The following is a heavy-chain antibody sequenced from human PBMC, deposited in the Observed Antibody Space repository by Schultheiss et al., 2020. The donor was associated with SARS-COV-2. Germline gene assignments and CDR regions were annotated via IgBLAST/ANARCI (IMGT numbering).Heavy chain of an antibody. CDR1: GFTFSSYE. CDR3: ASSTYCGGDCWGWYYYYYYGMDV. D-gene: IGHD2-21*02. J-gene: IGHJ6*02. V-gene: IGHV3-7*02. CDR2: IKQDGSEK. Sequence: GESLKISCAASGFTFSSYEMNWVRQAPGKGLEWVANIKQDGSEKYYVDSVKGRFTISRDNAKNSLYLQMNSLRAEDTAVYYCASSTYCGGDCWGWYYYYYYGMDVWGQGTTVTVSS.